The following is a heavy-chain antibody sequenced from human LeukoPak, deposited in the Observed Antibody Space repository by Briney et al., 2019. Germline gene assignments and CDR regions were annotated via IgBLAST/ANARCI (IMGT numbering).Heavy chain of an antibody. CDR1: GGSISSGGYY. D-gene: IGHD1-26*01. J-gene: IGHJ6*03. Sequence: PSETLSLTCTVSGGSISSGGYYWSWIRQPAGKGLEWIGRIYTSGSTNYNPSLKSRVTISADTSKNQFSLKLSSVTAADTAVYYCARDHPTPTTGYMDVWGKGTTVTVSS. CDR3: ARDHPTPTTGYMDV. V-gene: IGHV4-61*02. CDR2: IYTSGST.